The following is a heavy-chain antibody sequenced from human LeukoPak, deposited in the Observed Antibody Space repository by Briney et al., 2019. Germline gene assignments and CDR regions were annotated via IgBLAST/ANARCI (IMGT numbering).Heavy chain of an antibody. CDR2: IRYSGST. J-gene: IGHJ6*02. Sequence: SETLSLTCTVSGGSISTYYWSWIRQPPGKGLEWIGYIRYSGSTNYNPSLKSRVTISVDTSKNQFSLKLRSVTAADTAVYYCARHRDTAVVMEYYYDMDIWGQGTTVTVSS. CDR1: GGSISTYY. V-gene: IGHV4-59*08. D-gene: IGHD5-18*01. CDR3: ARHRDTAVVMEYYYDMDI.